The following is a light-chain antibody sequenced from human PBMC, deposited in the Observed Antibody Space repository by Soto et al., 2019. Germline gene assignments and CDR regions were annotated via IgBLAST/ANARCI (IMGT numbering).Light chain of an antibody. CDR2: AAS. V-gene: IGKV1-39*01. CDR3: QQSYSTLRT. CDR1: QSISSY. J-gene: IGKJ1*01. Sequence: DIQMTQSPSSLSASVGERVTITCRASQSISSYLNWYQQKPGKAPKLLIYAASSLHSGVTSRFSGSGAGTDFTPNISSLQPEDFSTYYCQQSYSTLRTFGQGTKVEIK.